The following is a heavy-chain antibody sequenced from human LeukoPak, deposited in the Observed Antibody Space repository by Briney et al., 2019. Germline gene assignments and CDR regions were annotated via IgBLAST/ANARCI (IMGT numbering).Heavy chain of an antibody. Sequence: GGSLRLSCAASGXTFRAYSVNWARQAPGKGLEWVSSIDSSSSYIYYADSVKGRFTISRDNAKNTLYLQMNSLRAEDTAIYYCARDIAAAVDYWGQGTLVTVSS. CDR1: GXTFRAYS. D-gene: IGHD6-13*01. CDR3: ARDIAAAVDY. J-gene: IGHJ4*02. V-gene: IGHV3-21*01. CDR2: IDSSSSYI.